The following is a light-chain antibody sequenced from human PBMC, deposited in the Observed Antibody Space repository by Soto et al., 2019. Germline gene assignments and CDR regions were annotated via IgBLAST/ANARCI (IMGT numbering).Light chain of an antibody. CDR3: QYRTT. Sequence: EIVLTQSPATLSLSPGERATLSCRASQSISSYLAWYQHKPGQAPRLLIDDASSRATGIPARFSGSGSGTAFTLTNSSLEPEDFAVYYCQYRTTFGPGTRLEIK. J-gene: IGKJ5*01. V-gene: IGKV3-11*01. CDR2: DAS. CDR1: QSISSY.